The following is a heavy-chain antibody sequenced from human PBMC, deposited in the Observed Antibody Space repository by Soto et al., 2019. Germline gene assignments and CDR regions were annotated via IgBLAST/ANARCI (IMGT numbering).Heavy chain of an antibody. CDR1: GFTFSSYW. CDR3: ARDVYSSNCHDY. CDR2: ISSDGRYT. D-gene: IGHD6-13*01. V-gene: IGHV3-74*01. Sequence: GGSLRLSCAVSGFTFSSYWMHWVRQAPGKGLVWVSRISSDGRYTSYADSAKGRFSISRDNSKNTLYLQMNSLRAEDTAVYYCARDVYSSNCHDYWGQGTRGTV. J-gene: IGHJ4*02.